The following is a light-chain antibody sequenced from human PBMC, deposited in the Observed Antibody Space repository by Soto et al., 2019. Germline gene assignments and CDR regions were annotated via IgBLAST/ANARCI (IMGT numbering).Light chain of an antibody. V-gene: IGLV2-14*03. CDR1: RSDIGAYNF. CDR3: TSWTTSTTMI. J-gene: IGLJ2*01. Sequence: SGVTEPASVSGSPGQSITITCTGTRSDIGAYNFVSWYQQHPGEVPKLMLYDVSIRPSGVSNRFSGSKSGNTASLTISGLQAEDEADYYCTSWTTSTTMIFGGGTKVTVL. CDR2: DVS.